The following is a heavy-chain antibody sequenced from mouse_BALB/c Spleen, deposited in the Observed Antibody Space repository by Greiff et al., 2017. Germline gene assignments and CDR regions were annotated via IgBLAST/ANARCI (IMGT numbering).Heavy chain of an antibody. CDR3: ARYPTGYYAMDY. CDR2: ISYSGST. V-gene: IGHV3-8*02. Sequence: ESGPSLVKPSQTLSLTCSVTGDSITSDYWNWIRKFPGNKLEYMGYISYSGSTYYNPSLKSRISITRDTSKNQYYLLLNSVTTEDTATYYCARYPTGYYAMDYWGQGTSVTVSS. J-gene: IGHJ4*01. D-gene: IGHD2-10*01. CDR1: GDSITSDY.